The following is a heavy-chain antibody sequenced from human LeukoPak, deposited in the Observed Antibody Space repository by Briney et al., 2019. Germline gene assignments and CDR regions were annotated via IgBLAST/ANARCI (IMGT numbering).Heavy chain of an antibody. D-gene: IGHD6-13*01. CDR3: ARVPYSSSLPVDY. J-gene: IGHJ4*02. CDR2: IKQDGSEK. V-gene: IGHV3-7*01. Sequence: PGGSLRLSCAASGFTFSSYWMSWVRQAPGKGLEWVANIKQDGSEKYYVDSVKGRFTISRDNAKNSLYLQMNSLRAEDTAVYYCARVPYSSSLPVDYWGQGTLVTVSS. CDR1: GFTFSSYW.